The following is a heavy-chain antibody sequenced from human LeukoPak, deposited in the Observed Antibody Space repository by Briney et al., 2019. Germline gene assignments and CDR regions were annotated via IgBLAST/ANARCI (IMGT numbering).Heavy chain of an antibody. CDR2: IHGGGSTT. CDR3: VKESGAKGDY. D-gene: IGHD2-15*01. Sequence: GGSLRLSCAASGFSFSTYVMTWVRQAPGKGLEWVSSIHGGGSTTFYTDSVRGRFTISRDNSKNKVYLQMNGLRAEDTGIYYCVKESGAKGDYWGQGTLVTVSS. J-gene: IGHJ4*02. CDR1: GFSFSTYV. V-gene: IGHV3-23*01.